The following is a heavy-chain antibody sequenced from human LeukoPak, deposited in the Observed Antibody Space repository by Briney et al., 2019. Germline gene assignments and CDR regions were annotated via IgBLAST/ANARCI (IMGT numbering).Heavy chain of an antibody. CDR1: GFTFSSYD. CDR2: IGTAGDT. V-gene: IGHV3-13*01. D-gene: IGHD6-13*01. J-gene: IGHJ4*02. CDR3: ARAGGIAAAGSFDY. Sequence: GGSLRLSCAASGFTFSSYDMHWVRQATGKGLEWVSAIGTAGDTYYPGSVKGRFTISRENAKNSLYLQMNSLRAGDTAVYYCARAGGIAAAGSFDYWGQGTLATVSS.